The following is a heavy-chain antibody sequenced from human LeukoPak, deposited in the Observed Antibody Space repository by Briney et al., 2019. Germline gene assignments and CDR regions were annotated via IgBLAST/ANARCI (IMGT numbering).Heavy chain of an antibody. CDR2: ISGNNDNP. V-gene: IGHV1-18*01. CDR3: ARDGTRTDDY. CDR1: GYTFSNFG. J-gene: IGHJ4*02. D-gene: IGHD1-1*01. Sequence: GASVKVSCKASGYTFSNFGISWVRQAPGQGLEWTGWISGNNDNPNYGQKFQGRFTVTSDSSTSTAYMELRNLRSDDTAVYYCARDGTRTDDYWGQGTLVTVSS.